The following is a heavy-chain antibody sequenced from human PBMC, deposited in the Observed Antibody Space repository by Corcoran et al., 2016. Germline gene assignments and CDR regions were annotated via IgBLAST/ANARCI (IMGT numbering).Heavy chain of an antibody. J-gene: IGHJ4*02. Sequence: QLQLQESGPGLVKPSETLSLTCTVAGGSISSSRYYWGWIRQPPGKGLEWIGSIYYSGSTYYNPSLKSRVTISVDTSKNQFSLKLSSVTAADTAVYYCARDKSTYVWGSYRYPFDYWGQGTLVTVSS. V-gene: IGHV4-39*07. CDR3: ARDKSTYVWGSYRYPFDY. CDR1: GGSISSSRYY. CDR2: IYYSGST. D-gene: IGHD3-16*02.